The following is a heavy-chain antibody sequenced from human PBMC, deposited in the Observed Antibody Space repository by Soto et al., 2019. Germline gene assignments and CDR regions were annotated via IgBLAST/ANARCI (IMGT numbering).Heavy chain of an antibody. D-gene: IGHD1-26*01. Sequence: QVQLVESGGGLVKPGGSLRLSCAASGFTFSDYYMSWIRQAPGKGLEWVSYISSSSSYTNYADSVKGRFTISRDNAKNSLYLQMNSLRAEDTAVYYCARDRAKWELRSWFDPWGQGTLVTVSS. CDR3: ARDRAKWELRSWFDP. J-gene: IGHJ5*02. CDR2: ISSSSSYT. V-gene: IGHV3-11*05. CDR1: GFTFSDYY.